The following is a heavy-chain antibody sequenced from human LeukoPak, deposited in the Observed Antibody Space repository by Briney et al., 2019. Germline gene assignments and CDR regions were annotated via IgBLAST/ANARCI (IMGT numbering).Heavy chain of an antibody. V-gene: IGHV1-69*05. CDR3: ASPDRDCSSTSCYYYYMDV. J-gene: IGHJ6*03. D-gene: IGHD2-2*01. Sequence: GASVTVSCKPSGGTFSSYAISWVRQAPGQGLEWMGGIIPIFGTANYAQKFQGRVTITTDESTSTAYMELSSLRSEDTAVYYCASPDRDCSSTSCYYYYMDVWGKGTTVTVSS. CDR2: IIPIFGTA. CDR1: GGTFSSYA.